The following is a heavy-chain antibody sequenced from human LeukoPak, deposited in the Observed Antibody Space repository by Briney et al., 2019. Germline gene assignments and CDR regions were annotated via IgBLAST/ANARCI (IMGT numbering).Heavy chain of an antibody. CDR2: ITSSSSYI. CDR3: ARDRLERHFYYYGMDV. Sequence: GGSLRLSCAASGFTFSSYSMNWVRRAPGKGLEWVSSITSSSSYIYYADSVKGRFTISRDNAKNSLYLQMNSLRAEDTAVYYCARDRLERHFYYYGMDVWGQGTTVTVSS. J-gene: IGHJ6*02. D-gene: IGHD1-1*01. V-gene: IGHV3-21*01. CDR1: GFTFSSYS.